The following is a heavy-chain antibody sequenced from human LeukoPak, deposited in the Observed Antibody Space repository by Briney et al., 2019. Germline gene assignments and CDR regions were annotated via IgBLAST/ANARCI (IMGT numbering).Heavy chain of an antibody. J-gene: IGHJ5*02. Sequence: TGESLKISCKGSGYSFTSYWIGWVRQMPGKGLEWMGIIYPGDSDTRYSPSFQGQVTISADKSISTAYLQWSSLKASDTAMYYCARGGTYSSSWYGNWFGPWGQGTLVTVSS. D-gene: IGHD6-13*01. CDR1: GYSFTSYW. CDR2: IYPGDSDT. V-gene: IGHV5-51*01. CDR3: ARGGTYSSSWYGNWFGP.